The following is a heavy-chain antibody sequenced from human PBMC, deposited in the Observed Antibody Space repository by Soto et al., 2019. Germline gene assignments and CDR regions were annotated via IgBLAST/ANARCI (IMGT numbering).Heavy chain of an antibody. D-gene: IGHD2-15*01. J-gene: IGHJ6*02. V-gene: IGHV4-30-4*01. CDR1: GGSISSGDYY. CDR3: GRAHRDLLKVVHYYYSMDV. Sequence: QVQLQESGPGLVEPSQTLSLTCTVSGGSISSGDYYWSWIRQPPGKGLEWIGHIHYSGSTYHNPSLKSRVTISVDTSKNQFSLKLTSVTAADTAVYYCGRAHRDLLKVVHYYYSMDVWGQGTTVTVSS. CDR2: IHYSGST.